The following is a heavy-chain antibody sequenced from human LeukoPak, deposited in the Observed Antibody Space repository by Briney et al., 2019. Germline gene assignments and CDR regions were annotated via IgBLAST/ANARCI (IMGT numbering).Heavy chain of an antibody. CDR2: INTNTGNP. D-gene: IGHD6-13*01. Sequence: ASVKVSCKASGYTFTGYYMHWVRQAPGQGLEWMGWINTNTGNPTYAQGFTGRFVFSLDTSVSTAYLQISSLKAEDTAVYYCARVSPLGYSSSWLRVDAFDIWGQGTMVTVSS. CDR3: ARVSPLGYSSSWLRVDAFDI. V-gene: IGHV7-4-1*02. J-gene: IGHJ3*02. CDR1: GYTFTGYY.